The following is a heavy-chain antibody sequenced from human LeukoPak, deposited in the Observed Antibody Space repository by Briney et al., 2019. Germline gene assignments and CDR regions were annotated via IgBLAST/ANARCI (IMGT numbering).Heavy chain of an antibody. CDR1: GGTFSSHA. V-gene: IGHV1-69*13. CDR2: IIPIFGTA. J-gene: IGHJ4*02. D-gene: IGHD3-3*01. CDR3: ARDGGAAHDFWSGYLGYYFDC. Sequence: SVKVSCKASGGTFSSHAISWVRQAPGQGLEWMGGIIPIFGTANYAQKFQGRVTITADESTSTAYMELSSLRSEDTTVYYCARDGGAAHDFWSGYLGYYFDCWGQGNLVSVSS.